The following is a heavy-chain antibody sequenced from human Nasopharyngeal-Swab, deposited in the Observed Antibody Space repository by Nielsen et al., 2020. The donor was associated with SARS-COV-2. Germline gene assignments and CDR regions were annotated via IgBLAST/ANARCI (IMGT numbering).Heavy chain of an antibody. Sequence: SVKVSCKTSGGTFSSYGISWFRQAPGQGLEWMGGIIPILPITNYVQKFQDRVTITADKSTSTAYMELSSLRSEDTAAYYCARGGWLRKDYYYSYYYMDVWGKGTTVTVSS. J-gene: IGHJ6*03. CDR3: ARGGWLRKDYYYSYYYMDV. V-gene: IGHV1-69*10. D-gene: IGHD5-24*01. CDR2: IIPILPIT. CDR1: GGTFSSYG.